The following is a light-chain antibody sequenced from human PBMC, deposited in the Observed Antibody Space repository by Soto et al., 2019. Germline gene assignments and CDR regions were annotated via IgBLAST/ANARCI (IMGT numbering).Light chain of an antibody. CDR3: LQYSSYPWT. CDR2: GAS. J-gene: IGKJ1*01. Sequence: EIVLTQSPGTLSLSPGERATLSCRASQSVSSSYLAWYQQKPGQAPRLLIYGASSRATGIPDRFSGSGSGTDFTLTISSLQPEDFATYYCLQYSSYPWTFGQGTNVEIK. CDR1: QSVSSSY. V-gene: IGKV3-20*01.